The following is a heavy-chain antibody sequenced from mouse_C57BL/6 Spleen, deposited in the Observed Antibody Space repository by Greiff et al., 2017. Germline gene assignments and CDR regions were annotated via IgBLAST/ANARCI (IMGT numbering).Heavy chain of an antibody. Sequence: QVQLQQSGPELVKPGASVKISCKASGYAFSSSWMNWVKQRPGKGLEWIGRIYPGDGDTNYNGKFKGKATMTADKSSSTAYMQLSSLTSEDSAVYFCAKRAPYDYDVGDAMDYWGQGTSVTVSS. V-gene: IGHV1-82*01. CDR2: IYPGDGDT. J-gene: IGHJ4*01. D-gene: IGHD2-4*01. CDR3: AKRAPYDYDVGDAMDY. CDR1: GYAFSSSW.